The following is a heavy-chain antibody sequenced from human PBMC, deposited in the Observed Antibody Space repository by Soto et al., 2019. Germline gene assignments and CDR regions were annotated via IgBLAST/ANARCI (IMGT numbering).Heavy chain of an antibody. CDR3: AVGIAVARGYFDL. CDR2: IDHSSSSV. CDR1: GFRFSSYS. Sequence: EVQLVESGGGWVQPGGSLRLSCAASGFRFSSYSMNWGRQAPGKGPEWVSYIDHSSSSVRYVDSVEGRFTISRDNAKDSLSLQMNSLRVEDTAMYYCAVGIAVARGYFDLWGRGTLVTVSS. J-gene: IGHJ2*01. V-gene: IGHV3-48*04. D-gene: IGHD6-19*01.